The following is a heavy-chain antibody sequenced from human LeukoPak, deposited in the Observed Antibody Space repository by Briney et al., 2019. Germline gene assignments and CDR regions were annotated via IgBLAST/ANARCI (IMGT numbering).Heavy chain of an antibody. D-gene: IGHD6-6*01. CDR3: ARCLYSNSCDY. CDR1: GYTLAAYY. Sequence: ASVKVSCESSGYTLAAYYMQWVRQAPGQGLEWMGIINPSGGSTTYAQKFQGRVTMTRDTSTSTVYMELSSLRSEDTAVYYCARCLYSNSCDYWGQGTLVTVSS. J-gene: IGHJ4*02. CDR2: INPSGGST. V-gene: IGHV1-46*01.